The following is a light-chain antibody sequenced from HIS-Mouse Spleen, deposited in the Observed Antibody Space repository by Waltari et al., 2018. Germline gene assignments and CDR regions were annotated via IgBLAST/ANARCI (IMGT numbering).Light chain of an antibody. V-gene: IGLV3-10*01. CDR3: YSTDSSGNHRV. CDR1: ALPKKY. CDR2: EDS. J-gene: IGLJ2*01. Sequence: SYELTQPPSVSVSPGQTARITCSGDALPKKYAYWYQQKSGQAPVLVLYEDSKRPSGIPGGFSGSSSWTMATLTISGAQVEDEADYYCYSTDSSGNHRVFGGGTKLTVL.